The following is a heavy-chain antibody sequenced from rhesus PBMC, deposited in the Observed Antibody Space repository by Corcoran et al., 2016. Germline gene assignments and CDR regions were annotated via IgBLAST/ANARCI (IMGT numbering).Heavy chain of an antibody. Sequence: QVQLQESGPGLVKPSETLSLTCTVSGGSISGYSNWNWIRQSPGKGLEWIGAVYSSTARTNYNPSLKSRVTSSKDTSKNQFARRRTSVTAADTAVYYCARQGYTDHLGGLDSWGQGVVVTVSS. D-gene: IGHD2-39*02. CDR2: VYSSTART. J-gene: IGHJ6*01. V-gene: IGHV4-143*01. CDR3: ARQGYTDHLGGLDS. CDR1: GGSISGYSN.